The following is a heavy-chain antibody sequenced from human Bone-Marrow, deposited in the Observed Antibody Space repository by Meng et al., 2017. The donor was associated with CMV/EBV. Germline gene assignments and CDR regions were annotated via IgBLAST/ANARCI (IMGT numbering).Heavy chain of an antibody. V-gene: IGHV3-48*04. CDR3: ARLARRGNRFLEWSGCRPMDV. Sequence: GGSLRLSCAASGFTFSSYSMNWVRQAPGKGLEWVSYISSSSSTIYYADSVKGRFTISRDNAKNSLYRQMNSLRAEDTAVYYWARLARRGNRFLEWSGCRPMDVWGQGTTVTVSS. CDR1: GFTFSSYS. D-gene: IGHD3-3*01. J-gene: IGHJ6*02. CDR2: ISSSSSTI.